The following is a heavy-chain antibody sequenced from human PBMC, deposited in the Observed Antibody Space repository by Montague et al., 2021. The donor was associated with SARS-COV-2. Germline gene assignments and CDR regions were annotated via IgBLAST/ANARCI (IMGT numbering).Heavy chain of an antibody. J-gene: IGHJ5*02. CDR1: GGSISSSSYY. D-gene: IGHD3-22*01. Sequence: SETLSLTCTVSGGSISSSSYYWGWIRQPPGKGLEWIGYIYYSGTTNYNPSLKSRVTISLDTSMNQFSLKLSSMTAADTAVYYCATAEYDTSGGWFDPWGQGTLVTVSS. CDR3: ATAEYDTSGGWFDP. V-gene: IGHV4-61*05. CDR2: IYYSGTT.